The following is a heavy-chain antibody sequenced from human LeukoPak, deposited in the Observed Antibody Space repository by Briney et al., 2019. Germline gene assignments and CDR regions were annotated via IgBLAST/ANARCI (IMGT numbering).Heavy chain of an antibody. CDR2: ISAYNGNT. V-gene: IGHV1-18*01. Sequence: GASVKVSCKASGYTFTSYGISWVRQAPGQGLEWMGWISAYNGNTNYAQKLQGRVTMTTDTSTSTAYMELRSLRSDDTAVYYCARANPHPGLVVVAAIPPTEFDPWGQGTLVTVSS. CDR3: ARANPHPGLVVVAAIPPTEFDP. CDR1: GYTFTSYG. D-gene: IGHD2-15*01. J-gene: IGHJ5*02.